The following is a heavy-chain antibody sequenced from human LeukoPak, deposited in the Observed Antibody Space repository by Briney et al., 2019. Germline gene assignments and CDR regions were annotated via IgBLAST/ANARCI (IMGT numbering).Heavy chain of an antibody. CDR2: IYYSGST. V-gene: IGHV4-39*07. J-gene: IGHJ6*02. D-gene: IGHD2-21*02. Sequence: SSETLSLTCTVSGGSISSSSYYWGWIRQPPGKGLEWIGSIYYSGSTYYNPSLKSRVTISVDTSKNQFSLKLSSVTAADTAVYYCARDFPTAYYYGMDVWGQGTTVTVSS. CDR1: GGSISSSSYY. CDR3: ARDFPTAYYYGMDV.